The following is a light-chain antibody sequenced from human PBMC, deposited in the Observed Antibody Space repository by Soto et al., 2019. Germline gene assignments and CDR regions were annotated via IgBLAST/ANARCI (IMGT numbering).Light chain of an antibody. J-gene: IGKJ1*01. Sequence: DIVMTQSPDSLAVSLGERATINCKSSQSVLHSSNNKNYLAWYQQKPGQPTKLLISWASTRESGVPDRFSASGSGTDFTLTISSLQAEDVAVYYCQQYYTIPPTFGQGTKVELK. V-gene: IGKV4-1*01. CDR1: QSVLHSSNNKNY. CDR2: WAS. CDR3: QQYYTIPPT.